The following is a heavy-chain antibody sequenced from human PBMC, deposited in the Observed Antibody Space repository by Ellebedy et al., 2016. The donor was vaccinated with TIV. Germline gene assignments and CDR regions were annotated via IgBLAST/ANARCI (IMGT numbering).Heavy chain of an antibody. V-gene: IGHV1-69*13. J-gene: IGHJ4*02. CDR3: ATVMDFGPGSSFDY. CDR1: GGTFSSYA. D-gene: IGHD3/OR15-3a*01. CDR2: NIPIFGTT. Sequence: SVKVSXXASGGTFSSYAISWVRQASGHGLEWIGGNIPIFGTTDYAQKFQVRATITADESTSTLNIDRLRSEDTALYYCATVMDFGPGSSFDYWGPGTLVTVSS.